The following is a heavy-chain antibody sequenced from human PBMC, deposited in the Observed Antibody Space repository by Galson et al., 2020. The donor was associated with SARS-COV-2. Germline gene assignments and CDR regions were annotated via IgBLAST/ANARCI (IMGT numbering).Heavy chain of an antibody. V-gene: IGHV4-61*02. D-gene: IGHD6-19*01. Sequence: SETLSLTCAVSGGSISGLSYYWRWIRQPAGKGLEWIGRIYSSGSTNYNPSLKSRVTISVDTSKNQFSLKLTSVTAADTAVYYCAAGPVAGTGEWGQGTLVTVSS. CDR2: IYSSGST. J-gene: IGHJ4*02. CDR1: GGSISGLSYY. CDR3: AAGPVAGTGE.